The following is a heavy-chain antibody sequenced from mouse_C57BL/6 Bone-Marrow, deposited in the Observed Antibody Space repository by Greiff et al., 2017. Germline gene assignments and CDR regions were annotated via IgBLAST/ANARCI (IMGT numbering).Heavy chain of an antibody. Sequence: VQLKQSVAELVRPGASVKLSCTASGFNLNNTYMPWVKQRPEQGLEWIGRIDTANGNTKYAPKFQSKATITADNSSNTAYLQPSSLTSDDTAIYYCARYDFGSSYAMGDWGQGASVTVSS. CDR2: IDTANGNT. CDR1: GFNLNNTY. J-gene: IGHJ4*01. V-gene: IGHV14-3*01. CDR3: ARYDFGSSYAMGD. D-gene: IGHD1-1*01.